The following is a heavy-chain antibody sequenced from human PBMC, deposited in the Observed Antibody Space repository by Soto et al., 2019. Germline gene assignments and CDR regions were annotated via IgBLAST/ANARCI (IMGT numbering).Heavy chain of an antibody. CDR3: ARSFIAAAGPNWFDP. J-gene: IGHJ5*02. V-gene: IGHV5-51*01. CDR1: GYSFTSYW. CDR2: IYPGDSDT. Sequence: PGESLKISCKGSGYSFTSYWIGWVRQMPGKGLEWMGIIYPGDSDTRYSPSFQGHVTISADKSISTAYLQWSSLKASDTAMYYCARSFIAAAGPNWFDPWGQGTLVTVSS. D-gene: IGHD6-13*01.